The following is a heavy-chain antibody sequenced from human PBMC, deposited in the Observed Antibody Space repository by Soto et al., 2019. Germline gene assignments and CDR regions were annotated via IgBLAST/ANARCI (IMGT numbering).Heavy chain of an antibody. CDR2: IIPIFGTA. V-gene: IGHV1-69*01. CDR3: ARDRPALLLTYYGMDV. Sequence: QVQLVQSGAEVKKPGSSVKVSCKASGGTFSSYAISWVRQAPGQGLEWMGGIIPIFGTANYAQKFQGRVTITADESTSTAYKELSSLRSEDTAVYYCARDRPALLLTYYGMDVWGQGTTVTVSS. J-gene: IGHJ6*02. CDR1: GGTFSSYA. D-gene: IGHD2-15*01.